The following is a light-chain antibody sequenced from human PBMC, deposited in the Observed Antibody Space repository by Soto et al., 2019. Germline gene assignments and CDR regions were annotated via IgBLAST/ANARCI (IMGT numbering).Light chain of an antibody. J-gene: IGLJ1*01. CDR3: CSYAGNSEV. CDR1: SGDVGSYNL. V-gene: IGLV2-23*02. Sequence: QSALTQPASVSGSPGQSITIPCTGTSGDVGSYNLVSWYQQHPGKAPKLLIYEVTERPSGVSNRFSGSKSGNTASLTIAGLQRDYEADYYCCSYAGNSEVFGTGTKLTVL. CDR2: EVT.